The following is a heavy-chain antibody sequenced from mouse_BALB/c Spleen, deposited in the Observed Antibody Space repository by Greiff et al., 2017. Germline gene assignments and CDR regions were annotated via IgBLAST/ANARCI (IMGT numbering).Heavy chain of an antibody. J-gene: IGHJ3*01. CDR2: IWGDGST. CDR1: GFSLTGYG. D-gene: IGHD1-1*01. CDR3: ASYGSSPWFAY. Sequence: QVQLQRSGPGLVAPSQSLSITCTVSGFSLTGYGVNWVRQPPGKGLEWLGMIWGDGSTDYNSALKSRLSISKDNSKSQVFLKMNSLQTDDTARYYCASYGSSPWFAYWGQGTLVTVSA. V-gene: IGHV2-6-7*01.